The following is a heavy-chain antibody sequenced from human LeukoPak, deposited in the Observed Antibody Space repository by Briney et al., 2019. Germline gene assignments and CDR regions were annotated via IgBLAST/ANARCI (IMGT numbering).Heavy chain of an antibody. V-gene: IGHV1-69*13. D-gene: IGHD3-9*01. CDR1: GGTFSSYA. CDR3: ARTGADYDILTGYFDY. CDR2: IIPIFGTA. J-gene: IGHJ4*02. Sequence: SVKVSCKASGGTFSSYAISWVRQAPGQGLEWMGGIIPIFGTANYAQKFQGRVTITADESTSTAYMELSSLRSEDTAVYYCARTGADYDILTGYFDYWGQGTLVTVSS.